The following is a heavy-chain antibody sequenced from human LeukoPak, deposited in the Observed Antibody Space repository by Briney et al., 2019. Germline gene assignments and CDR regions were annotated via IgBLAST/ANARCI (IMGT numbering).Heavy chain of an antibody. V-gene: IGHV3-23*01. CDR1: GFTFSNYA. D-gene: IGHD3-10*01. J-gene: IGHJ4*02. CDR3: AKASYGSGSDYTSLAD. CDR2: MSGSGEST. Sequence: GGSLRLSCAASGFTFSNYAMSWVRQAPGQGLEWVSAMSGSGESTYYADSVKGRFTISRDNSKNTQYLQMNTVRADDTAVYYCAKASYGSGSDYTSLADWGQGALVTVSS.